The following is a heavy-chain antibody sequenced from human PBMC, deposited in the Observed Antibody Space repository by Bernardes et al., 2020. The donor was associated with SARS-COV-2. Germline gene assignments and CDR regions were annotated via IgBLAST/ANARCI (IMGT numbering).Heavy chain of an antibody. Sequence: GGSLRLSCAASGFYFSSYVMHWVRQAPGKGLEWVSLICYDESKKYYADSVKGRFTISRDNSRNTLSLQMDSLRVEDTAVYYCARGRSSSWWSHDAFDIWGQGKKVPVSP. CDR2: ICYDESKK. CDR3: ARGRSSSWWSHDAFDI. D-gene: IGHD6-13*01. V-gene: IGHV3-33*01. J-gene: IGHJ3*02. CDR1: GFYFSSYV.